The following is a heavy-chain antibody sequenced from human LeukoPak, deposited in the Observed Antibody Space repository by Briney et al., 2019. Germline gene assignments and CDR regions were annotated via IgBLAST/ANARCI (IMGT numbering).Heavy chain of an antibody. V-gene: IGHV3-21*01. J-gene: IGHJ4*02. CDR2: ISSSSGYK. D-gene: IGHD5-18*01. Sequence: GGSLRLSCAASGFTFSSYSMNWVRQAPGKGLEWVSSISSSSGYKYYADSVKGGFTISRDNAKNSLSLQMNSLRAEDTAVYYCAIDPGTVDTAMVPVWDYWGQGTLVTVSS. CDR3: AIDPGTVDTAMVPVWDY. CDR1: GFTFSSYS.